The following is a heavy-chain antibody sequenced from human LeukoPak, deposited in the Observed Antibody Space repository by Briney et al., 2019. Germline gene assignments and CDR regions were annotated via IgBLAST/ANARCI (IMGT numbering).Heavy chain of an antibody. Sequence: TGGSLRLSCAASGFTFSDYSMNWVRQAPGKGLEWVSSISSSTSSIYYADSVKGRFTISRDNSKNTLYLQMNSLRAEDTAVYYCGSKAAAFYFDYWGQGTLVTVSS. D-gene: IGHD6-13*01. V-gene: IGHV3-21*01. J-gene: IGHJ4*02. CDR3: GSKAAAFYFDY. CDR1: GFTFSDYS. CDR2: ISSSTSSI.